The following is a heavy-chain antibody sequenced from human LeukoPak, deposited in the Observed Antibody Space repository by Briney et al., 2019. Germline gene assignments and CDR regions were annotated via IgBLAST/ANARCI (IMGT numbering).Heavy chain of an antibody. CDR2: VIQSGST. V-gene: IGHV4-34*01. Sequence: PSETLSLTCAVYGGPFSAYYWSWIRQPPGEGLEWIGEVIQSGSTNYNASLESRVTISVDTSKNQFSLKLSSVTAADTAVYYCARGRGPNLDYWGQGTLVTVSS. J-gene: IGHJ4*02. CDR3: ARGRGPNLDY. D-gene: IGHD4/OR15-4a*01. CDR1: GGPFSAYY.